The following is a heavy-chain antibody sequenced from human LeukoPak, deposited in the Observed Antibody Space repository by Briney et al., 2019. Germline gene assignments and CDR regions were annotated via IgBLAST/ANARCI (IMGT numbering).Heavy chain of an antibody. CDR1: GYTFTSYG. D-gene: IGHD4-17*01. V-gene: IGHV1-18*01. CDR2: ISAYNGNT. Sequence: ASVKVSCKASGYTFTSYGISWVRQAPGQGLEWIRWISAYNGNTNYAQKLQGRVTMTTDTSTSTAYMELRSLRSDDTAVYYRARAPYGDYSYYYYMDVWGKGTTVTVSS. CDR3: ARAPYGDYSYYYYMDV. J-gene: IGHJ6*03.